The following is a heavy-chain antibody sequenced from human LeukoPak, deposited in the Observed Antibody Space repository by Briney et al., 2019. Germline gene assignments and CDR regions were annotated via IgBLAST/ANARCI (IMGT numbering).Heavy chain of an antibody. D-gene: IGHD5-12*01. CDR3: ASVATNPFHYYYYYMDV. V-gene: IGHV1-69*05. CDR1: GGTFSSYA. CDR2: IIPIFGTA. Sequence: SVKVSCKASGGTFSSYAISWVRQAPGQGLEWMGGIIPIFGTANYAQKFQGRVTITTDESTSTAYMELSSLRSEDTAVYYCASVATNPFHYYYYYMDVWGKGTTVTVSS. J-gene: IGHJ6*03.